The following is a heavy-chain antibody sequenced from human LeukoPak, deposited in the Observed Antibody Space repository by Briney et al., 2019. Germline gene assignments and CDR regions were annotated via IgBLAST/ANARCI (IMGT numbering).Heavy chain of an antibody. J-gene: IGHJ4*02. Sequence: GASVKVSCKASGYTFTGYYMHWVRQAPGQGLEWMGWINPNSGGTNYAQKFQGRVTTTRDTSISTAYMELSRLRSDDTAVYYCARGPFYCSSTSCFPYFDYWGQGTLVTVSS. CDR1: GYTFTGYY. CDR2: INPNSGGT. V-gene: IGHV1-2*02. D-gene: IGHD2-2*01. CDR3: ARGPFYCSSTSCFPYFDY.